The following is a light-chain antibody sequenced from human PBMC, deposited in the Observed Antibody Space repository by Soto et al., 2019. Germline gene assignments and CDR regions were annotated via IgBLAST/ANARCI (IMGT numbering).Light chain of an antibody. Sequence: IVLKQSPDTLSFSPVERATLSCRASERVSTFLAWYQQKPGQAPRLLIYEASSRATGIPARFSGGGSGTVFTLTISRLEPEDFAVYYCQQRSNWPWTFGQGTKVDIK. CDR2: EAS. CDR1: ERVSTF. CDR3: QQRSNWPWT. J-gene: IGKJ1*01. V-gene: IGKV3-11*01.